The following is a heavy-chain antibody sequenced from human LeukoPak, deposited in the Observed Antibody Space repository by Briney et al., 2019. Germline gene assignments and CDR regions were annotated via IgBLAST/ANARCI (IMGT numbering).Heavy chain of an antibody. D-gene: IGHD3-10*01. Sequence: GGSLRLSCAASGFTFSSYSMNWVRQAPGKGLEWVSSISSSSSYIYYADSVKGRFTISRDNAKNSLYLQMNSLRAEDTAVYYCARVTIDGSGSYYSYYYYYGMDVWGQGTTVTVSS. J-gene: IGHJ6*02. CDR1: GFTFSSYS. CDR2: ISSSSSYI. CDR3: ARVTIDGSGSYYSYYYYYGMDV. V-gene: IGHV3-21*01.